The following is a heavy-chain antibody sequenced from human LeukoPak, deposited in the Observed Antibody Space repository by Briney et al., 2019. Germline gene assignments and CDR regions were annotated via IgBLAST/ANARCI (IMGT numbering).Heavy chain of an antibody. CDR3: ARGGQGSSGYYYDY. J-gene: IGHJ4*02. CDR1: GGSISSGSYY. V-gene: IGHV4-61*02. Sequence: PSETLSLTCTVSGGSISSGSYYWSWIRQPAGKGLEWIGRIYTSGSTNYNPSLRSRVTISIDTSKNQFSLRLSPVTAADTAVYYCARGGQGSSGYYYDYWGQGTLVTVSS. D-gene: IGHD3-22*01. CDR2: IYTSGST.